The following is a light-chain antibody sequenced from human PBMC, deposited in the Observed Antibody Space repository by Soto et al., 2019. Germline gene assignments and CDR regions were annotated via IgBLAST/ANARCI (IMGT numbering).Light chain of an antibody. CDR2: GVF. CDR1: QAVNNDY. CDR3: QHYEGSPRT. Sequence: ETVLTQSPGTVSLSPGERATLSCTTSQAVNNDYLAWYQQKPGPAPRLLIYGVFNRATGIPDRFSGSGSGTYFTLTISGLEPEDSAIYYCQHYEGSPRTFGQGTNVEI. J-gene: IGKJ2*01. V-gene: IGKV3-20*01.